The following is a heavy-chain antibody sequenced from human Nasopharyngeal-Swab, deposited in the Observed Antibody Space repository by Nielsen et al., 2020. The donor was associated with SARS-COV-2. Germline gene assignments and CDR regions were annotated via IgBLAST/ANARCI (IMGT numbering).Heavy chain of an antibody. D-gene: IGHD6-6*01. CDR2: INPSDSDS. CDR3: VRRDSRSSGVDL. CDR1: GYTFTSNW. V-gene: IGHV5-51*01. J-gene: IGHJ5*02. Sequence: KVSCKGSGYTFTSNWIGWVRHMPGKGPEWMGIINPSDSDSRYSPSFEGHVTISADRSTSTTYLQWSSLKASDSAIYYCVRRDSRSSGVDLWGQGTRVTVSS.